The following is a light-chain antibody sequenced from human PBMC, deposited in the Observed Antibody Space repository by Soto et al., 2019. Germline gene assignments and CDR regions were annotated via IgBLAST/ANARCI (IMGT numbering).Light chain of an antibody. CDR2: DAS. J-gene: IGKJ4*01. Sequence: EIVLTQSPATLSLSPGERATLSCRASQSVSSYLAWYQQKAGQAPRLLIYDASNRATGIPARFSGSGSGTDFTLTISSLEPEHFAVYYCQQRSNWRLTFGGGTKVEIK. CDR3: QQRSNWRLT. CDR1: QSVSSY. V-gene: IGKV3-11*01.